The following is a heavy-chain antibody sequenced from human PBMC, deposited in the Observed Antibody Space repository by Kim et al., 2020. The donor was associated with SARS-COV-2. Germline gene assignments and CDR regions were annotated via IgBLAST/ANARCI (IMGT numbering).Heavy chain of an antibody. D-gene: IGHD2-2*02. CDR2: INHSGNT. CDR3: ARGRAGVVPAPVLGLGPFYDYYAIDV. J-gene: IGHJ6*02. V-gene: IGHV4-34*01. CDR1: GGSLRDYK. Sequence: SETLSLTCAVYGGSLRDYKWSWIRQPPGKGLEWLGEINHSGNTNLSPSLKIRITISLDTSKSQFSLKLKSMTAPDTAVYYCARGRAGVVPAPVLGLGPFYDYYAIDVWGRGTPVAVSS.